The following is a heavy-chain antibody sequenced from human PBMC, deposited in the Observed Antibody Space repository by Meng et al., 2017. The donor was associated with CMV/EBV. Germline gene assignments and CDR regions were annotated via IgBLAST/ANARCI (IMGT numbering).Heavy chain of an antibody. CDR3: ARIMAGTTSYGMDI. D-gene: IGHD1-7*01. CDR2: IFYSGRA. CDR1: GGSISSSTYY. Sequence: GSLRLSCTVSGGSISSSTYYWGWIRQPPGKGLEWIGSIFYSGRAFYNPSLKSRISISVGTSKNQFSLKLSSVTAADTAVYYCARIMAGTTSYGMDIWGQGTTVTVSS. J-gene: IGHJ6*02. V-gene: IGHV4-39*01.